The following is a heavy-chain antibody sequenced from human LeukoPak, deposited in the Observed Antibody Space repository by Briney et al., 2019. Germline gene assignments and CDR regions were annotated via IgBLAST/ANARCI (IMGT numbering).Heavy chain of an antibody. J-gene: IGHJ5*02. D-gene: IGHD6-13*01. Sequence: PSETLSLTCAVSGYSISSGYFWSWIRQPPGKGLEWIGDIGHSGSTYYNPSLKSRITISTDTSKNRFSLKLSSVTAAGTAVYYCARLNTGVLSSRTNNWFDPWGQGTLVTVSS. CDR2: IGHSGST. V-gene: IGHV4-38-2*01. CDR1: GYSISSGYF. CDR3: ARLNTGVLSSRTNNWFDP.